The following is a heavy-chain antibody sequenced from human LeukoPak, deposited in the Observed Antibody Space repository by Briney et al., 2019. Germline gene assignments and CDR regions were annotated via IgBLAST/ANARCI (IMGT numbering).Heavy chain of an antibody. CDR1: GGTFSSYA. V-gene: IGHV1-69*13. D-gene: IGHD3-22*01. CDR2: IIPIFGTA. J-gene: IGHJ4*02. Sequence: GASVKVSCKASGGTFSSYAISWVRQAPGHGLEWMGGIIPIFGTANYAQKFQGRVTITADESTSTAYMELSSLRSEDTAVYYCARDRRYYYDSSGYHTFDYWGQGTLVTVSS. CDR3: ARDRRYYYDSSGYHTFDY.